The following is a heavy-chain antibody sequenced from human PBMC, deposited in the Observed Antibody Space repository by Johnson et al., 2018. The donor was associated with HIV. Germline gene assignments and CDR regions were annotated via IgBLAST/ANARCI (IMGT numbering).Heavy chain of an antibody. D-gene: IGHD1-26*01. V-gene: IGHV3-15*01. CDR3: TTVFIVGATPDAFDI. CDR2: IKRKTDGGTT. J-gene: IGHJ3*02. CDR1: GFTFSNAW. Sequence: VQLVESGGGLVKPGGSLRLSCAASGFTFSNAWMSWVRQAPGKGLEWVGRIKRKTDGGTTDYAAPVKGRFTISRDDSKNTLYLQMNSLKTEDTAVYYCTTVFIVGATPDAFDIWGQGTMVTVSS.